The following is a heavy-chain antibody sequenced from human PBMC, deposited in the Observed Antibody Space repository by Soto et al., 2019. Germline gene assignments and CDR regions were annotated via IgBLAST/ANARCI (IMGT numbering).Heavy chain of an antibody. CDR3: ARDKYSNGEFDY. J-gene: IGHJ4*02. V-gene: IGHV4-59*01. CDR2: IHYSGTT. CDR1: GGTISSYY. Sequence: PSVTLSLTCIFDGGTISSYYWNWIRQSPGKGLEWIGYIHYSGTTKYNPSLKRRVTISADTSNDQFSLRLSSVTAADTAVYYCARDKYSNGEFDYWGQGTLVTVSS. D-gene: IGHD4-4*01.